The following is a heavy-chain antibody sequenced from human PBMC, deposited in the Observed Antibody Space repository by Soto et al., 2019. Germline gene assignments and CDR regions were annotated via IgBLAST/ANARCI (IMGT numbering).Heavy chain of an antibody. CDR2: IKSKTDGGTT. J-gene: IGHJ6*02. Sequence: ESGGGLVKPGGSLRLSCAASGFTFSNAWMSWVRQAPGKGLEWVGRIKSKTDGGTTDYAAPVKGRFTISRDDSKNTLYLQMNSLKTEDTAVYYCTTGDYYGSGSYYYYYYGMDVWGQGTTVTVSS. V-gene: IGHV3-15*01. D-gene: IGHD3-10*01. CDR1: GFTFSNAW. CDR3: TTGDYYGSGSYYYYYYGMDV.